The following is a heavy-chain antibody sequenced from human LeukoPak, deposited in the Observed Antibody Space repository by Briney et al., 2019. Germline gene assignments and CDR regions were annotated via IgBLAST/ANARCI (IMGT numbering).Heavy chain of an antibody. D-gene: IGHD3-9*01. CDR1: GGTFISYA. CDR2: ISAYNGNT. V-gene: IGHV1-18*01. Sequence: ASVKVSCKASGGTFISYAISWVRQAPGQGLEWMGGISAYNGNTNYAQKLQGRVTMTTDTSTSTAYMELRSLRSDDTAVYYCARVYFDWLLYYFDYWGQGTLVTVSS. J-gene: IGHJ4*02. CDR3: ARVYFDWLLYYFDY.